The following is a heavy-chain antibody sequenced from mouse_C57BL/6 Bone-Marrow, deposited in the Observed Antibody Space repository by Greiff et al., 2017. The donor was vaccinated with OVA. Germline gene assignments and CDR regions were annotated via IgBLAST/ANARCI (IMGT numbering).Heavy chain of an antibody. V-gene: IGHV1-9*01. CDR3: ARWWLLLRPFDY. Sequence: QVQLQQSGAELMKPGASVKLSCKATGYTFTGYWIEWVKQRPGHGLEWIGEILPGSGSTNYNEKFKGKAPFTADTSSNTAYMQLSSLPTEDSSVYYGARWWLLLRPFDYGGQGTTLTVSA. D-gene: IGHD1-1*01. CDR1: GYTFTGYW. CDR2: ILPGSGST. J-gene: IGHJ2*01.